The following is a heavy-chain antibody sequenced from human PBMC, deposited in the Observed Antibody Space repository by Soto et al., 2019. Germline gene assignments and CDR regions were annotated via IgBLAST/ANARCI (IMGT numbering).Heavy chain of an antibody. CDR2: INPSGGST. J-gene: IGHJ3*02. CDR3: ARIRAVLAGQGAFDI. D-gene: IGHD2-8*02. CDR1: GYTFTIYY. Sequence: ASVKVSCKASGYTFTIYYMHWVRQALGQGIEWMGIINPSGGSTSYAQKFQGRVNMTRDTSTSTVYMELSSQRSEDMAVYYCARIRAVLAGQGAFDIWGKGTMVTVS. V-gene: IGHV1-46*03.